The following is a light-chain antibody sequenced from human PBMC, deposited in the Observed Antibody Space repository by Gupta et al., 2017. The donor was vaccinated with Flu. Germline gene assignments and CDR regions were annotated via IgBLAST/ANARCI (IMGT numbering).Light chain of an antibody. CDR3: QQVNSYPLA. Sequence: DIQLTQSPSFLSASVGDRVTITCRASQGISSYLAWYQQKPGKAPKLLIYAASTLQSGVTSRFSGSGSGTEFTLTISSLQTEDFATYYCQQVNSYPLAFGGGTKVEI. J-gene: IGKJ4*01. CDR2: AAS. V-gene: IGKV1-9*01. CDR1: QGISSY.